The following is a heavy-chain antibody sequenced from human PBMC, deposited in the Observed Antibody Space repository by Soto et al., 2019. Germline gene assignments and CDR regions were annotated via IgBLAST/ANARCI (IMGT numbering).Heavy chain of an antibody. J-gene: IGHJ4*02. CDR2: ISFDGSKK. CDR3: GNDRRCANGYNLCFYY. Sequence: QVQLVESGGGVVQPGRSVRLSCAASGFTFSSYAMRWVCQAPGKGLEWLAVISFDGSKKYYADFVHDRFTISRDNSKKTLYVHMNSLRTEDTAVYYCGNDRRCANGYNLCFYYWGQGTLFTATS. CDR1: GFTFSSYA. V-gene: IGHV3-30-3*02. D-gene: IGHD5-12*01.